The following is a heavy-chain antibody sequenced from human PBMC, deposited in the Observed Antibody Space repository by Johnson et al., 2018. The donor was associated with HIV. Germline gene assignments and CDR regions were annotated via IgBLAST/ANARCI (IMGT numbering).Heavy chain of an antibody. CDR2: ISYAGSNK. D-gene: IGHD2-21*01. CDR1: GFTFSSYA. CDR3: ARLRWGSGDPLHDAFDV. Sequence: QVQLVESGGGVVQPGRSLRLSCAASGFTFSSYAMHWVRQAPGKGLEWVAVISYAGSNKYYADSVKGRFTISRDNSKNTLYVQMNSLRAEDTAVYYCARLRWGSGDPLHDAFDVWGQGTMVTVSS. J-gene: IGHJ3*01. V-gene: IGHV3-30-3*01.